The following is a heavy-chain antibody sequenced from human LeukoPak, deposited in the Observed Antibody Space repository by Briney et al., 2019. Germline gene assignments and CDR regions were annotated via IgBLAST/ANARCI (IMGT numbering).Heavy chain of an antibody. V-gene: IGHV3-23*01. D-gene: IGHD2-15*01. J-gene: IGHJ4*02. CDR1: GFTFSSDA. Sequence: GGSLRLSCTASGFTFSSDAMSWVRQAPGKGLEWVSTITSGGSTYYPDSVKGRITISRDNSKNTLYLQMNSLTADDTAVYYCAKYVVAASTYYFTTGAREPWSPSPQ. CDR3: AKYVVAASTYYFTT. CDR2: ITSGGST.